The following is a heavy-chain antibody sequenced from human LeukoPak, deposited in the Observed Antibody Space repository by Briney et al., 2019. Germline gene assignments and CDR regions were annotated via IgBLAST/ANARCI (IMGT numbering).Heavy chain of an antibody. J-gene: IGHJ6*02. CDR1: GYTFTGYY. V-gene: IGHV1-2*02. Sequence: ASVKVSCKASGYTFTGYYMHWVRQAPGQGLEWMGWINPNSGGTNYAQKFQGRVTMTRDTSISTAYMELSRLRSDDTAVYYCAREPIYDFWSGYLDPYYYYGMDVWGQGTTVTVSS. CDR3: AREPIYDFWSGYLDPYYYYGMDV. D-gene: IGHD3-3*01. CDR2: INPNSGGT.